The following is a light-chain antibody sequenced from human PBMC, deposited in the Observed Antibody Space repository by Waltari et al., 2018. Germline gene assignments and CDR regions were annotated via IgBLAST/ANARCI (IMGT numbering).Light chain of an antibody. Sequence: QLVLTQSPSASASLGASVKLTCTLRRGHSSNINAWLQQQPGKGPRYLMQVKRDGSHRKGDEIPDRFSGSSSGADRYLTISSLQSEDEADYYCETGGHGTWVFGGGTKLTVL. V-gene: IGLV4-69*01. CDR3: ETGGHGTWV. CDR1: RGHSSNI. CDR2: VKRDGSH. J-gene: IGLJ3*02.